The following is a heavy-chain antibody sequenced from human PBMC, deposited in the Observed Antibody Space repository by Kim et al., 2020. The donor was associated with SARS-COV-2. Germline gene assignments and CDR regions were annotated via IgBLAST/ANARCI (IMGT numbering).Heavy chain of an antibody. Sequence: GGSLRLSCAASGFSLSSDWMAWVRQAPGKGLEWVASIDGDGNDKYYVGPVKGRFTISRDNAKNSGYLQMNSLRVDDTAVYYCASFGFVWGQGTPVTVSS. CDR2: IDGDGNDK. CDR3: ASFGFV. CDR1: GFSLSSDW. J-gene: IGHJ4*02. D-gene: IGHD3-10*01. V-gene: IGHV3-7*01.